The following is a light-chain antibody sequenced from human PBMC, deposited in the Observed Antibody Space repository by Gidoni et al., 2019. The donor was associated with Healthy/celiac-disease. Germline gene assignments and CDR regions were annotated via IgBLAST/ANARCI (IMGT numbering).Light chain of an antibody. J-gene: IGKJ4*01. V-gene: IGKV1-33*01. Sequence: DIQLTQSPSSLSAPAGDRVTITCQASQDISNYLNWYQQKPGKAPKLLIYDASHLETGVPSRFRGSGSGTDFTFTISSLQPEDIATYYCQQYDNLPRTFXGXTRVEIK. CDR3: QQYDNLPRT. CDR1: QDISNY. CDR2: DAS.